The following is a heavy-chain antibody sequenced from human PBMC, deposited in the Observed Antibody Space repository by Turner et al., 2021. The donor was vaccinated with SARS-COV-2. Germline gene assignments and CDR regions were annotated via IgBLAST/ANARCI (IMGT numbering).Heavy chain of an antibody. D-gene: IGHD3-22*01. J-gene: IGHJ6*02. CDR1: GFTFSSYA. CDR2: ISYDGSNK. CDR3: AGIQSYDRSDYYGMDV. V-gene: IGHV3-30-3*01. Sequence: QVQLVESVGGVVHTGRSLRLLCAALGFTFSSYAMNWVRQAPGKGLEWVAVISYDGSNKYYADSVKGRFTISRDNSKNTLYLQMNSLRAEDTAVYYCAGIQSYDRSDYYGMDVWGQGTTVTVSS.